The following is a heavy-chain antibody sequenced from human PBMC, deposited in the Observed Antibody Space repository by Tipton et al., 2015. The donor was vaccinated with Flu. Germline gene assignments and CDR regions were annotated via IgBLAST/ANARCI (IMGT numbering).Heavy chain of an antibody. Sequence: TLSLTCAVSGGSISSGGYSWRWIRQPPGKGLEWIGYIYHSGSTYYNPSLKSRVTIAVDRSKNQFSLKLSSVTAADTAVYYWAIGGAGSRCFDYWGQGTLVTVSS. V-gene: IGHV4-30-2*01. CDR1: GGSISSGGYS. CDR2: IYHSGST. D-gene: IGHD4-17*01. J-gene: IGHJ4*02. CDR3: AIGGAGSRCFDY.